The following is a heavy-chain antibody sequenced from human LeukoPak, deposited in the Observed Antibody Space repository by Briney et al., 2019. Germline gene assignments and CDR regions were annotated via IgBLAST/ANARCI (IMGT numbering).Heavy chain of an antibody. CDR2: IKQDGSEK. D-gene: IGHD2-2*03. J-gene: IGHJ4*02. CDR1: GFTFSSYW. Sequence: GGSLRLSCAASGFTFSSYWMSWVRQAPGKGLEWVANIKQDGSEKYYVDSVKGRFTFSRDNAKNSLYLQMNSLRAEDTAVYYCAREPGYCSSTSCYPYSSSWYGGTFDYWGQGTLVTVSS. V-gene: IGHV3-7*01. CDR3: AREPGYCSSTSCYPYSSSWYGGTFDY.